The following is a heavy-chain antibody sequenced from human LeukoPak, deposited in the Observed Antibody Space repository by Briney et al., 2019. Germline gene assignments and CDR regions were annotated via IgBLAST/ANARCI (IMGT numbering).Heavy chain of an antibody. D-gene: IGHD3-3*01. CDR2: MNPNSGNT. V-gene: IGHV1-8*03. CDR3: ATGPISQQLRFLEWHHMDV. Sequence: ASVKVSCKTSGYTFTDYYTQWVRQATGQGLEWMGWMNPNSGNTGYAQKFQGRVTITRNTSISTAYMELSSLRSEDTAVYYCATGPISQQLRFLEWHHMDVWGKGTTVTVSS. J-gene: IGHJ6*03. CDR1: GYTFTDYY.